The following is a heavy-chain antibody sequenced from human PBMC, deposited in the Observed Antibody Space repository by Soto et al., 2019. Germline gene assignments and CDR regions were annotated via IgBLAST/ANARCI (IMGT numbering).Heavy chain of an antibody. J-gene: IGHJ5*02. CDR3: AHRPRRSSSWNNWFDP. CDR1: GFSLSTSGVG. D-gene: IGHD6-13*01. Sequence: QITLKESGPTLVKPTQTLTLTCTFSGFSLSTSGVGVGWIRQPPGKALEWLALIYWDDDKRYSPSLKSRLTITKDTSKNQVVLTMTNMDPVDTAPYYCAHRPRRSSSWNNWFDPWGQGTLVTVSS. V-gene: IGHV2-5*02. CDR2: IYWDDDK.